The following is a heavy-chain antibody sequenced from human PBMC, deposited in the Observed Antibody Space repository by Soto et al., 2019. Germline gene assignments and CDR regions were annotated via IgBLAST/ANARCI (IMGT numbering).Heavy chain of an antibody. CDR3: ARVPFYDSSGRSYYFDY. J-gene: IGHJ4*02. Sequence: SETLSLTCTVSGGSVSSGDYYWSWIRQPPGKGLECIGYIYYSGSTYYNPSLKSRVTISVDTSKNQFSLKLSSVTAADTAVCYCARVPFYDSSGRSYYFDYWGQGTLVTVSS. V-gene: IGHV4-30-4*01. CDR2: IYYSGST. D-gene: IGHD3-22*01. CDR1: GGSVSSGDYY.